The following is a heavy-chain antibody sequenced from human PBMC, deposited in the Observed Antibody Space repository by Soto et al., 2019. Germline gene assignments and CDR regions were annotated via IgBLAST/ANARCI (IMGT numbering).Heavy chain of an antibody. J-gene: IGHJ4*02. CDR1: AYTFTGYY. V-gene: IGHV1-2*02. D-gene: IGHD2-21*02. Sequence: GXSGKGSCEASAYTFTGYYMHWVRQAPRQGLEWMGWINPKNGGTNYAQKFQGRVTMTRDTSISTAYMELSRMRSDDTAVYYCARGQYGGNSVDYWGQGTLVTASS. CDR3: ARGQYGGNSVDY. CDR2: INPKNGGT.